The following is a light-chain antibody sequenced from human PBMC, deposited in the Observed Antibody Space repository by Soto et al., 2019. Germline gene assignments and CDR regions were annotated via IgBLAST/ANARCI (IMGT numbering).Light chain of an antibody. Sequence: QSVLTQPPSASGTPGQRVTISCSGSSSNIGSNTVNWYQQVPGTAPKLLIYSNNQRPSGVPDRFSGSKSGTSASLAISGLQTEDEADYYCAAWDVSLNGHVAFGGGTKLTVL. CDR3: AAWDVSLNGHVA. CDR2: SNN. V-gene: IGLV1-44*01. CDR1: SSNIGSNT. J-gene: IGLJ2*01.